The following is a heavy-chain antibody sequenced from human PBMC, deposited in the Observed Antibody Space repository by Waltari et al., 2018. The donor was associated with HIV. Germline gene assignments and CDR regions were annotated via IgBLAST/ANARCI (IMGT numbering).Heavy chain of an antibody. CDR1: GFPFRGSA. CDR2: IRSKAKSYAT. V-gene: IGHV3-73*02. CDR3: GPTYYYDSSAPSY. J-gene: IGHJ4*02. D-gene: IGHD3-22*01. Sequence: EVQLVESGGGLVQPGGSLKLHCAASGFPFRGSAMHWVRQASGKGLGWVCRIRSKAKSYATAYAASVKGRFTISRDDSKNTAYLQMNSLKTEDTAVYYCGPTYYYDSSAPSYWGQGTLVTVSS.